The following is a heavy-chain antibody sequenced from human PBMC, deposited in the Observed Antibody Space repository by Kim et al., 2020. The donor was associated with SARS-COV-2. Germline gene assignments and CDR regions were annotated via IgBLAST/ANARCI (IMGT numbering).Heavy chain of an antibody. J-gene: IGHJ3*02. D-gene: IGHD5-12*01. CDR3: ARDAYSAYDI. Sequence: YIYYADAVKGRFTISRDHANNSLYRQMNSLRAEDTAVYYCARDAYSAYDIWGQGTMVTVSS. V-gene: IGHV3-21*01. CDR2: YI.